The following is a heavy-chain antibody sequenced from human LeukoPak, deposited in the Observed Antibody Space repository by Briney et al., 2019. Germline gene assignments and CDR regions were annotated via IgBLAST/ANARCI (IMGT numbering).Heavy chain of an antibody. CDR3: ARVFFYVSGSYPVFDY. CDR1: GFTFSSYW. J-gene: IGHJ4*02. Sequence: PGGSLRLSCAASGFTFSSYWMSWVRQAPGKGLEWVANIKQDGSEKYYVDSVKGRFTISRDNAKNSLYLQMNSLRAEDTAVYYCARVFFYVSGSYPVFDYWGQGTLVTVSS. CDR2: IKQDGSEK. V-gene: IGHV3-7*01. D-gene: IGHD3-16*02.